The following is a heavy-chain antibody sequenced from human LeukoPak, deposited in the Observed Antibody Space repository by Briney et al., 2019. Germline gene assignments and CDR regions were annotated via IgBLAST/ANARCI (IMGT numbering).Heavy chain of an antibody. J-gene: IGHJ4*02. CDR1: GGSFSGYY. Sequence: PSETLSLTCAVYGGSFSGYYWSWIRQPPGKGLEWIGEINHSGSTNYNPSLRSRVTISVDTSKNQFSLKLSSVTAADTAVYYCAIGHYWGQGTLVTVSS. V-gene: IGHV4-34*01. CDR2: INHSGST. CDR3: AIGHY.